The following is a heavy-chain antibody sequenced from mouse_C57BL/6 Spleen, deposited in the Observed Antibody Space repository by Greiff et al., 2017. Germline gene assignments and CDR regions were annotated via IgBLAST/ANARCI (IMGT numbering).Heavy chain of an antibody. D-gene: IGHD2-5*01. J-gene: IGHJ1*03. CDR1: GYTFTSYW. Sequence: VQLQQPGAELVMPGASVKLSCKASGYTFTSYWMHWVKQRPGQGLEWIGEIDPSDSYTNYNQKFKGKSTLTVDKSSSTAYMHLSSLTSEDSAVYYCARSYSNYVGFDVWGTGTTVTVSS. CDR2: IDPSDSYT. CDR3: ARSYSNYVGFDV. V-gene: IGHV1-69*01.